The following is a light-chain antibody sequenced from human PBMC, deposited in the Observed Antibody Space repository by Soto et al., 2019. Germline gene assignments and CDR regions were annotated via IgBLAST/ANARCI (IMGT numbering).Light chain of an antibody. V-gene: IGKV3-20*01. CDR1: QSVARSS. Sequence: ENVLTQSPGLLSLSPGERATLSCRASQSVARSSLAWYQQKVGQPPRLLIYGASGRATGVPDRISGSESGTVFTLTIERVEDEEFAVYHCHQYAPSPLTVGGGTTLEIK. CDR2: GAS. CDR3: HQYAPSPLT. J-gene: IGKJ4*01.